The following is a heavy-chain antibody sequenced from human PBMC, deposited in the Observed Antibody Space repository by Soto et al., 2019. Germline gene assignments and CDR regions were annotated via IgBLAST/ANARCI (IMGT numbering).Heavy chain of an antibody. J-gene: IGHJ5*02. D-gene: IGHD6-25*01. V-gene: IGHV4-61*01. CDR1: GGSVSSGSYY. CDR2: IYYSGST. CDR3: ARRRAAAAVYWFDP. Sequence: ESLSLTCTVSGGSVSSGSYYWSWIRQPPGKGLEWIGYIYYSGSTNYNPSLKSRVTISVDTSKNQFSLKLSSVTAADTAVYYCARRRAAAAVYWFDPWGQGTLVTSPQ.